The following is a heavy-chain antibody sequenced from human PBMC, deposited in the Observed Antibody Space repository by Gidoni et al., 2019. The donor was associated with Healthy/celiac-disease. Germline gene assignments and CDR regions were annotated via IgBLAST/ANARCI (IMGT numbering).Heavy chain of an antibody. V-gene: IGHV3-43*01. CDR3: AKDIAARAGGMDV. D-gene: IGHD6-6*01. J-gene: IGHJ6*02. CDR1: GFTFDDYT. Sequence: EVQLVESGGVVVQPGGSLRLSCAASGFTFDDYTMHWVRQAPGKGLEWVSLISWDGGSTYYADSVKGRFTISRDNSKNSLYLQMNSLRTEDTALYYCAKDIAARAGGMDVWGQGTTVTVSS. CDR2: ISWDGGST.